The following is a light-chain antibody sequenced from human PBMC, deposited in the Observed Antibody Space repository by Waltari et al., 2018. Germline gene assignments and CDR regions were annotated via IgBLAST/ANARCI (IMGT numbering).Light chain of an antibody. Sequence: EIVLTQSPGTLSLPPGKRATLSCRASQSFSSSYLAWYQQKPGQAPRLLIYATSSRAPGIPDRFSGSGSGTDFTLTISRLEPEDFAVYYCHQYGSSPRLTFGGGTKVEIK. CDR3: HQYGSSPRLT. CDR2: ATS. V-gene: IGKV3-20*01. CDR1: QSFSSSY. J-gene: IGKJ4*01.